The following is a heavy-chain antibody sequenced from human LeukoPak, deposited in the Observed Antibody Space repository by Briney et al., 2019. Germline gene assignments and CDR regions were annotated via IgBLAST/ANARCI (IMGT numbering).Heavy chain of an antibody. Sequence: SETLFLTCTVSGGSISSYYWSWIRQPPGKALEWIGYIYYSGSTNYNPSLKSRVTISVDTSKNQFSLKLSSVTAADTAVYYCARGGSYGSPHYFDYWGQGTLVSVSS. D-gene: IGHD5-18*01. CDR1: GGSISSYY. CDR3: ARGGSYGSPHYFDY. CDR2: IYYSGST. J-gene: IGHJ4*02. V-gene: IGHV4-59*01.